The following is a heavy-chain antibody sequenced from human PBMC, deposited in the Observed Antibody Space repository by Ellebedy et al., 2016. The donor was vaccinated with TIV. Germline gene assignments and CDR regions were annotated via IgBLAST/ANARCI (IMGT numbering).Heavy chain of an antibody. CDR3: ARVLSGWYPLQH. CDR2: INPNSGGT. V-gene: IGHV1-2*02. D-gene: IGHD6-19*01. CDR1: GFTFSDYG. Sequence: MPGGSLRLSCVGSGFTFSDYGMHWVRQAPGQGLEWMGWINPNSGGTNYAQKFQGRVTMTRDTSISTAYMELSRLRSDDTAVYYCARVLSGWYPLQHWGQGTLVTVSS. J-gene: IGHJ1*01.